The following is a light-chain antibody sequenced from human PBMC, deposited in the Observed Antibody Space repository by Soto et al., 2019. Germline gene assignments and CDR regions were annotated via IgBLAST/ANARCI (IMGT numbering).Light chain of an antibody. Sequence: QSVLTQPASVSGSPGQSITISCTGTSSDVGTYNYVSWYQLHPGKAPKLMVYEVSNRPSGVSNRFSGSKSGNTASLTISGLQAEDEADHHCSSYTSSSTYVFGTGTKVTVL. J-gene: IGLJ1*01. CDR3: SSYTSSSTYV. V-gene: IGLV2-14*01. CDR1: SSDVGTYNY. CDR2: EVS.